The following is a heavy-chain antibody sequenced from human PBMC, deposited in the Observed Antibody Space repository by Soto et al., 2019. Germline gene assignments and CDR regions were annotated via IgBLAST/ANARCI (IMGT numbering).Heavy chain of an antibody. V-gene: IGHV4-34*01. D-gene: IGHD6-19*01. CDR3: ARASSGWYLNAFDI. CDR1: GGSFSGYY. CDR2: INHSGST. Sequence: LETLSLTCAVYGGSFSGYYWSWIRQPPGKGLEWIGEINHSGSTNYNPSLKSRVTISVDTSKNQFSLKLSSVTAADTAVYYCARASSGWYLNAFDIWGQGTMVTVSS. J-gene: IGHJ3*02.